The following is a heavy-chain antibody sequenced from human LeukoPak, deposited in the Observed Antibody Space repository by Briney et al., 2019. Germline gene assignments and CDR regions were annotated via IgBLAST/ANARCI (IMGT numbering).Heavy chain of an antibody. CDR3: ARENFGDVFDY. CDR2: ISSSGSTM. V-gene: IGHV3-48*01. J-gene: IGHJ4*02. CDR1: GFTFSSYS. Sequence: GGSLRLSCAASGFTFSSYSISWVRQAPGKGLELVSFISSSGSTMYYADSVKGRFTISGDNAKKSLYLQMNSLRAEDTAVYYCARENFGDVFDYWGQGTLVNVSS. D-gene: IGHD4-17*01.